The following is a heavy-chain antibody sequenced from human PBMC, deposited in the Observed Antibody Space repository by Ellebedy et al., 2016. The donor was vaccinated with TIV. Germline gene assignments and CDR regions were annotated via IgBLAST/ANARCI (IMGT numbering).Heavy chain of an antibody. CDR3: TKIVYTNRPGSYYYYGMDV. CDR2: ISADGATN. Sequence: GESLKISCTGSGFIFYTYGMHWVRQAPGKGLEWVAVISADGATNYHADSVEGRFTICRDNSQNTLYPQMNSLRPEDTAVYFCTKIVYTNRPGSYYYYGMDVWGQGTTVTVSS. CDR1: GFIFYTYG. J-gene: IGHJ6*02. V-gene: IGHV3-30*18. D-gene: IGHD3-10*01.